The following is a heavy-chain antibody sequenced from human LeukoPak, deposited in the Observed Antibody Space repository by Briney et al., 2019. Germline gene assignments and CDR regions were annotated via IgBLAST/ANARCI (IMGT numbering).Heavy chain of an antibody. CDR3: ARDTVNGPFVISLDP. D-gene: IGHD2-8*01. V-gene: IGHV3-48*03. Sequence: GGSLRLSCAASGFSLRASEMHWVRQAPGKGPEWVAHINSADNVEYYTDSVRGRFTMSRDNAKDLLYLQMNSLRDEDTAVYYCARDTVNGPFVISLDPLGQGVLVTVSS. CDR2: INSADNVE. CDR1: GFSLRASE. J-gene: IGHJ5*02.